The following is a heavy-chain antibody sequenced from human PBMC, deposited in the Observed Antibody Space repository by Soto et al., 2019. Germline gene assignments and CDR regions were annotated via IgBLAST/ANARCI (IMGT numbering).Heavy chain of an antibody. Sequence: RESLKISCKRSGYSFTSYWLSWVRQMPGKGLEWMGRIDPSDSCTNYSPSFQGHVTISADKSISTAYPQWSSPKASDTAMYYCARLNDYGDYVHYYGMDVWGQGTTVTVSS. D-gene: IGHD4-17*01. CDR3: ARLNDYGDYVHYYGMDV. V-gene: IGHV5-10-1*01. J-gene: IGHJ6*02. CDR2: IDPSDSCT. CDR1: GYSFTSYW.